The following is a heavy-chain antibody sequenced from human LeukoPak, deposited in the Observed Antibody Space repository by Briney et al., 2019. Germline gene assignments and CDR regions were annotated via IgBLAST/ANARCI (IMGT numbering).Heavy chain of an antibody. Sequence: PRGSLRLSCAASGLPVNSKYMSWVRQAPGKGLEWVSIIYSGGSTNYADSVKGRFTISRDNSKNTVYLQVNSLRAEDTAVYYCTGDVYQHWGQGTLVTVSS. CDR1: GLPVNSKY. J-gene: IGHJ1*01. CDR3: TGDVYQH. V-gene: IGHV3-53*01. CDR2: IYSGGST. D-gene: IGHD1-14*01.